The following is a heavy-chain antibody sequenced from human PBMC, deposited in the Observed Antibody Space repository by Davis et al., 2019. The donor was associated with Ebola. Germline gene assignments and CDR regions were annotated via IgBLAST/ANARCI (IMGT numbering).Heavy chain of an antibody. CDR3: AREGATGDYGPFDY. V-gene: IGHV3-53*01. Sequence: PGGSLRLSCAASGFTVSSNYMSWVRQAPGKGLEWVSVIYSGGSTYYADSVKGRFTISRDNSKNTLYLQMNSLRAEDTAVYYCAREGATGDYGPFDYWGQGTLVTVSS. J-gene: IGHJ4*02. CDR1: GFTVSSNY. CDR2: IYSGGST. D-gene: IGHD4/OR15-4a*01.